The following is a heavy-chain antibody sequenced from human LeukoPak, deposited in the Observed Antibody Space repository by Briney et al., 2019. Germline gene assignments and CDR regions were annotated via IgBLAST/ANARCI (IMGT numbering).Heavy chain of an antibody. CDR3: ARDLFVGADEPFDAFDI. CDR2: ISAYNGDT. CDR1: GYTFTTYG. J-gene: IGHJ3*02. D-gene: IGHD2-15*01. V-gene: IGHV1-18*01. Sequence: GASVKVSCKASGYTFTTYGITWVRQAPGQGLEWMGWISAYNGDTNYAQKLQGRVTMTTDTSTSTAYMELRSLRSDDTAVYYCARDLFVGADEPFDAFDIWGQGTMVTVSS.